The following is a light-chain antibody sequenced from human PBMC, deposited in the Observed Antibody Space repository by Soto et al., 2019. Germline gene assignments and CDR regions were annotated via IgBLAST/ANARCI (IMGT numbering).Light chain of an antibody. CDR2: SAS. J-gene: IGKJ1*01. Sequence: DIVLTQSPATLSVSPGERAALSCRASQTISGTLAWYQQKPGQAPRLLIYSASTRATGVPARFSGSGSGADYTLTISSLQSEDFAVYYCQQYNNWPRTFGQGTRLDIK. CDR1: QTISGT. CDR3: QQYNNWPRT. V-gene: IGKV3-15*01.